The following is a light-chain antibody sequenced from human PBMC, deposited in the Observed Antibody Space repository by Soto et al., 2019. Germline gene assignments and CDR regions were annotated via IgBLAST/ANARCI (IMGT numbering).Light chain of an antibody. CDR1: QSISYY. CDR3: QQRSDWPLST. CDR2: DIS. J-gene: IGKJ5*01. V-gene: IGKV3-11*01. Sequence: EIVLTQSPATLSLSPGERATLSCRASQSISYYLAWYQQKPGQAPRLLIYDISNTATGVPASCSGSGSGIDCTFAISSLEPEEFAVYYWQQRSDWPLSTFGQGTRLQIK.